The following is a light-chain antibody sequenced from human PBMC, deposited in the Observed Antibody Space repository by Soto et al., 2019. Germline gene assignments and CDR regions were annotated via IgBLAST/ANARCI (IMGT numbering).Light chain of an antibody. J-gene: IGLJ2*01. CDR3: AAWDDSLSGPL. V-gene: IGLV1-47*01. Sequence: QLVLTQSPSASGTPGQRVIISCSGTSSNIGTNYVYWYQQLPGTAPKVLIYSNDKRPSGVPNRFSGSKSGTSASLAISGLRSEDEADYYCAAWDDSLSGPLFGGGTHLTVL. CDR2: SND. CDR1: SSNIGTNY.